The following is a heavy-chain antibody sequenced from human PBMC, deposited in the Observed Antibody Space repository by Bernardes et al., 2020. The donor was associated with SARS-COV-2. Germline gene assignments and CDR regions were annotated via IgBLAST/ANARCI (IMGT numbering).Heavy chain of an antibody. CDR3: ARLLNYDTSGYYFPGAFDI. CDR1: GGSISSYY. J-gene: IGHJ3*02. V-gene: IGHV4-59*08. CDR2: IYYSGST. Sequence: SETLSLTCTVSGGSISSYYWSWIRQPPGKGLEWIGYIYYSGSTNYNPSLKSRVTISVDTSKNQFSLRLSSVTAADTAVYYCARLLNYDTSGYYFPGAFDIWGQGTMVTVSS. D-gene: IGHD3-22*01.